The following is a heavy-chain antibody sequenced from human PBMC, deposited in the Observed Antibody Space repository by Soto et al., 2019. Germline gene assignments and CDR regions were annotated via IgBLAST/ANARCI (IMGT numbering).Heavy chain of an antibody. CDR2: ISYDGSNK. V-gene: IGHV3-30*18. J-gene: IGHJ6*02. D-gene: IGHD1-1*01. CDR1: GFTFSSYG. Sequence: GGTLRLSCAASGFTFSSYGMHWVRQAPGKGLEWVAVISYDGSNKYYADSVKGRFTISRDNSKNTLYLQMNSLRAEDTAVYYWAKDGMDVWTGMDVCGQRTTCTVSS. CDR3: AKDGMDVWTGMDV.